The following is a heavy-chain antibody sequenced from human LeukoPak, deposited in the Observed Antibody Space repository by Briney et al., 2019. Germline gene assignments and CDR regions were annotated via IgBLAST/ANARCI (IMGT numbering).Heavy chain of an antibody. D-gene: IGHD6-13*01. CDR1: GFTFSSYA. V-gene: IGHV3-30-3*01. CDR2: ISHDGSNK. Sequence: GGSLRLSCAASGFTFSSYAMHWVRQAPGKGLEWVAVISHDGSNKYYADSVKGRFTISRDNSKNTLYLQMNSLRAEDTAVYYCARAASTYSSRLDYWGQGTLVTVSS. CDR3: ARAASTYSSRLDY. J-gene: IGHJ4*02.